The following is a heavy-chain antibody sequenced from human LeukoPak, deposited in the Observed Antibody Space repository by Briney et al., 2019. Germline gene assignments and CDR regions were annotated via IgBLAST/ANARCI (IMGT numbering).Heavy chain of an antibody. CDR2: ISYDGNNK. V-gene: IGHV3-30-3*01. CDR1: GFTFSSFA. J-gene: IGHJ4*02. Sequence: GGSLRLSCAASGFTFSSFAMHWVRQAPGKGLEWVAVISYDGNNKYYADSVKGRFTISRDNSKNTLYLQMNSLRAEDTAVYYCARDGYSSSSAYYFDCWGQGTLATVSS. CDR3: ARDGYSSSSAYYFDC. D-gene: IGHD6-6*01.